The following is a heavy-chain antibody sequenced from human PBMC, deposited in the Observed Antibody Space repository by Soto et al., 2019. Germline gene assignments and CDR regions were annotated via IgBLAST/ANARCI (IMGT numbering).Heavy chain of an antibody. Sequence: PSETLSLTCRVSGGSISDDYWSWIRQPPGKRLEWIGYMYKGGSINYNPSLKSRDTISVDTFKNQFSLKLSSVTAADTAVYYCARSYYDRSGYAVDPWGQGTLVTVSS. CDR1: GGSISDDY. CDR2: MYKGGSI. D-gene: IGHD3-22*01. CDR3: ARSYYDRSGYAVDP. V-gene: IGHV4-4*09. J-gene: IGHJ5*02.